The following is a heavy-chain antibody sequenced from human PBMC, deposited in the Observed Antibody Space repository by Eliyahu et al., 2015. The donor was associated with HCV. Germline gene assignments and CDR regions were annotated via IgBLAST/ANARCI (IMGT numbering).Heavy chain of an antibody. CDR3: ASGGGGIAVAGTGGWFDP. J-gene: IGHJ5*02. CDR1: GGSIPSYY. V-gene: IGHV4-59*01. D-gene: IGHD6-19*01. Sequence: QVQLQESGPGLVKPSETLSLTCTVSGGSIPSYYWSWIRQPPGKGLEWIGYIHYSGSTNYNPXLKSRVTISVDTSKNQFSLNLTSVTAADTAVYYCASGGGGIAVAGTGGWFDPWGQGTLVTVSS. CDR2: IHYSGST.